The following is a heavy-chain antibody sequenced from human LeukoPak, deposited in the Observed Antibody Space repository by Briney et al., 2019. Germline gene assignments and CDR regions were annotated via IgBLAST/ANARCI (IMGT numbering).Heavy chain of an antibody. J-gene: IGHJ4*02. CDR1: GYTFTSYG. D-gene: IGHD2-8*01. V-gene: IGHV7-4-1*02. Sequence: ASVKVSCKASGYTFTSYGMNWVRQAPGQGLEWMGWINTNTGNPTYAQGFTGRFVFSLDISVSTAYLQISSLKAEDTAVYYCARADCTNAVCHPRYWGQGTLVTVPS. CDR3: ARADCTNAVCHPRY. CDR2: INTNTGNP.